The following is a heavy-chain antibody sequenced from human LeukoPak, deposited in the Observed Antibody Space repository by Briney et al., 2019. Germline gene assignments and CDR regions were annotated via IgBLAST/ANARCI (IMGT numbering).Heavy chain of an antibody. J-gene: IGHJ4*02. CDR3: ARLRFLEWSLFAYFDY. Sequence: PSETLSLTCAVYGGSFSGYYWSWIRQPPGKGLEWIGEINHSGSTNYNPSLKSRVTISVDTSKNQFSLKLSSVTAADTAVYYCARLRFLEWSLFAYFDYWGQGTLVTVSS. CDR2: INHSGST. D-gene: IGHD3-3*01. V-gene: IGHV4-34*01. CDR1: GGSFSGYY.